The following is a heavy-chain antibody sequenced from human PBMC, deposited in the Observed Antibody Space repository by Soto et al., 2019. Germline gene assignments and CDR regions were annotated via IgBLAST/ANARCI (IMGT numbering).Heavy chain of an antibody. CDR1: GGSFSGYY. V-gene: IGHV4-34*01. CDR2: INHSGST. CDR3: ARGLVGYSYGWGNWFDP. D-gene: IGHD5-18*01. Sequence: NPSETLSLTCAVYGGSFSGYYWSWIRQPPGKGLEWIGEINHSGSTNYNPSLKSRVTISVDTSKNQFSLKLSSVTAADTAVYYCARGLVGYSYGWGNWFDPWGQGTLVTVSS. J-gene: IGHJ5*02.